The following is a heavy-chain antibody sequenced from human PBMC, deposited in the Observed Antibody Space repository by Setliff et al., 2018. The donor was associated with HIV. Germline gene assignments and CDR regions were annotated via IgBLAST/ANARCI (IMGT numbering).Heavy chain of an antibody. Sequence: ASSVKVSCKASGYTFTTYGITWVRQAPGQGLEWMGWISAYNGKTNYAQKFQGRVTITRDTSASTAYMELSSLRPEDTAVYYCASPTAIPHWGQGTLVTVSS. D-gene: IGHD2-21*02. V-gene: IGHV1-18*01. CDR2: ISAYNGKT. J-gene: IGHJ4*02. CDR3: ASPTAIPH. CDR1: GYTFTTYG.